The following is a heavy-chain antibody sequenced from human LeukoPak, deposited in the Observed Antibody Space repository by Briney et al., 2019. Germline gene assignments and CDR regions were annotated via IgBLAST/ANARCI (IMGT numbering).Heavy chain of an antibody. CDR1: RFTFSTYW. V-gene: IGHV3-74*01. CDR3: VGSSGWWGFDY. CDR2: INSDGSST. Sequence: AGSLRLSCAAYRFTFSTYWMHWLRQAPGKGLVWVSRINSDGSSTGYADSVKGRFTISRDNAKNTLYLQMNSLRAEATSMYYYVGSSGWWGFDYWGQGTLVTVSS. J-gene: IGHJ4*02. D-gene: IGHD6-19*01.